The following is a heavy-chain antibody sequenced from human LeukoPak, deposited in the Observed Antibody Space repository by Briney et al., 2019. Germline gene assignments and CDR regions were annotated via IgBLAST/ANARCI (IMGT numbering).Heavy chain of an antibody. CDR3: ATNQWLAPPPDS. CDR1: GFTFSKYW. V-gene: IGHV3-74*01. D-gene: IGHD6-19*01. CDR2: INTDGTVT. Sequence: GGSLIPSCAASGFTFSKYWMLWVRQAPGKGLESVSRINTDGTVTTYADSVKGRFTVSRDNADNTMFLQMNSVRDEDTAVYYCATNQWLAPPPDSWGQGTPVTVSS. J-gene: IGHJ4*02.